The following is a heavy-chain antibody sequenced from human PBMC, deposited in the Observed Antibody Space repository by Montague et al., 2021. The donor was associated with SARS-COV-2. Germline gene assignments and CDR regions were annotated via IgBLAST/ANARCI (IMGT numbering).Heavy chain of an antibody. V-gene: IGHV4-59*08. CDR3: ARHSVSEDGTFFRSYFDP. J-gene: IGHJ5*02. D-gene: IGHD1-1*01. CDR1: GGTVRDYY. CDR2: IFYNGYT. Sequence: SETLSLTCTVSGGTVRDYYWNWIRQTPRKGLEWIGYIFYNGYTKYNPSLESRVTLSVDTPGNQFFLSLRSVTASDTATYFCARHSVSEDGTFFRSYFDPWGQGAQVIASS.